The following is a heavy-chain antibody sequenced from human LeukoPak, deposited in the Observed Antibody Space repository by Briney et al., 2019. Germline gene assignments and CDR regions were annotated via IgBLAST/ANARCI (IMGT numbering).Heavy chain of an antibody. Sequence: GGSLRLSCAASGFTFSDYYMTWLRQAPGKGLEWLSYISNSGSTVFYADSVKGRFTVSRDNAKRSLYLQVESLRDDDTAVYHCALGTINKDYYFGMDVWGQGTTVTVSS. V-gene: IGHV3-11*01. CDR1: GFTFSDYY. J-gene: IGHJ6*02. CDR2: ISNSGSTV. D-gene: IGHD2-8*01. CDR3: ALGTINKDYYFGMDV.